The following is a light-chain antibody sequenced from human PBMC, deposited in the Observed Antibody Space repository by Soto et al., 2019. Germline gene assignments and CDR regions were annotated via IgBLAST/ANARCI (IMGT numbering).Light chain of an antibody. Sequence: EIVLTQSPGTLSLSPGERATLSCRASQSVSSTSLSWYQQKPGQAPRLLIYRASSRATGIPDRFSGSGSGTDFSLTISRLEPEDFAVFFCQQYDRSPYTFGQGTKLEIK. V-gene: IGKV3-20*01. CDR3: QQYDRSPYT. J-gene: IGKJ2*01. CDR1: QSVSSTS. CDR2: RAS.